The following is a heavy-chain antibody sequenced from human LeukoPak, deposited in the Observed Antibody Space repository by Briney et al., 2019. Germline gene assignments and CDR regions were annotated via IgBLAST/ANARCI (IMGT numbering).Heavy chain of an antibody. D-gene: IGHD4-23*01. J-gene: IGHJ4*02. Sequence: GGSLRLSCAASGFIFSSYAMHWVRQAPGKGLEWVAVISYDGSNKYYADSVKGRFTISRDNSKNTLYLQMNSLRAEDTAVYYCARVRSVVTYDYWGQGTLVTVSS. CDR1: GFIFSSYA. V-gene: IGHV3-30*01. CDR3: ARVRSVVTYDY. CDR2: ISYDGSNK.